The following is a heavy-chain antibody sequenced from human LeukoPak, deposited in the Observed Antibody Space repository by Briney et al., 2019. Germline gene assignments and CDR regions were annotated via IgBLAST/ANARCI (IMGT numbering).Heavy chain of an antibody. J-gene: IGHJ5*02. V-gene: IGHV1-8*01. CDR1: GFTFTSYD. CDR3: ARGPRNDP. CDR2: MNPNSGNT. Sequence: ASVKVSCKASGFTFTSYDINWVRQATGQGLEWMGWMNPNSGNTGYAQKFQGRVTMTRDTSISTAYMELSGLRFDDTAVYFCARGPRNDPWGQGTLVTVSS. D-gene: IGHD1-14*01.